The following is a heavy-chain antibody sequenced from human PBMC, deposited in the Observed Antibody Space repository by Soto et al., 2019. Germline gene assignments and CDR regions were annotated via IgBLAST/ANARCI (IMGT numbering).Heavy chain of an antibody. Sequence: ASVKVSCKASGGTFSSYAISWVRQAPGQGLEWMGGIIPIFGTANYAQKFQGRVTMTRNTSISTAYMELSGLRSEDTAMYYCARGGPAAASDYWCPGLLVTLSS. D-gene: IGHD6-13*01. CDR3: ARGGPAAASDY. V-gene: IGHV1-69*05. CDR2: IIPIFGTA. J-gene: IGHJ4*02. CDR1: GGTFSSYA.